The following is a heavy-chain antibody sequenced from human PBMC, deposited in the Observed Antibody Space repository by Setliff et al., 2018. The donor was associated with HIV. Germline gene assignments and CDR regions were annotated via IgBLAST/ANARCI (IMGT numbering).Heavy chain of an antibody. CDR1: GGSISSHY. V-gene: IGHV4-59*11. Sequence: SETLSLTCTVSGGSISSHYWSWIRQPPGKGLEWIGYIYHSGSTNYNPSLKSRVTISVDTSKNQFSLKLSSVTAADTAVYYCASLAAGRSYYFDYWGQGTLVTVSS. J-gene: IGHJ4*02. CDR3: ASLAAGRSYYFDY. CDR2: IYHSGST. D-gene: IGHD6-13*01.